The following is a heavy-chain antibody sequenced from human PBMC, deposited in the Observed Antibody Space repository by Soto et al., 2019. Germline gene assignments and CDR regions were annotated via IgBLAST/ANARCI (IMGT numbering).Heavy chain of an antibody. CDR3: ARRHGLDV. J-gene: IGHJ6*02. CDR2: VYPRDSDT. V-gene: IGHV5-51*01. D-gene: IGHD6-25*01. Sequence: PGESLKISCKGPGYTFTNFWIAWVRQRPGKGLEWLGSVYPRDSDTRYSPSFQGQVTISADKSTNTAHLQWSSLKASDTAMYYCARRHGLDVWGQGTTVTVSS. CDR1: GYTFTNFW.